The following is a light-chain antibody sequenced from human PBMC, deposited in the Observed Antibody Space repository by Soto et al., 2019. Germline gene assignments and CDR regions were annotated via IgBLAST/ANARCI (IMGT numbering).Light chain of an antibody. J-gene: IGKJ1*01. V-gene: IGKV1-5*01. Sequence: DIQMTQSPSTLSASVGDRVTITCRASQSISSWLAWYQQKPGKAPKLLIYDDSSLESGVPSRFSGSGYGTEVTLTISRLQPDDFATSYCQQYNSDSPRTFGQGTKVEI. CDR1: QSISSW. CDR3: QQYNSDSPRT. CDR2: DDS.